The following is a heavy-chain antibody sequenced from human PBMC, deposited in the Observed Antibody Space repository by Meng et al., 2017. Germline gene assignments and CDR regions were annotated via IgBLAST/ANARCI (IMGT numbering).Heavy chain of an antibody. CDR2: INSDGSST. V-gene: IGHV3-74*01. CDR1: GFTFSSYW. CDR3: ARVYGGSGSPSKYFQH. D-gene: IGHD3-10*01. Sequence: GSGVCLVRPGGSLIPPCAASGFTFSSYWMHWVGQAPGKGLVWVSRINSDGSSTSYADSVKGRFTISRDNAKNTLYLQMNSLRAEDTAVYYCARVYGGSGSPSKYFQHWGQGTLVTVSS. J-gene: IGHJ1*01.